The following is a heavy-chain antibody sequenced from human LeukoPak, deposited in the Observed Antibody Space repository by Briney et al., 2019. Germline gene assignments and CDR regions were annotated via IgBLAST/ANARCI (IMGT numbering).Heavy chain of an antibody. V-gene: IGHV5-51*01. J-gene: IGHJ6*03. CDR3: AGHNYGGIKTGDFYYYMDV. CDR1: GYSFTTYW. Sequence: GESLKISCKGSGYSFTTYWIGWVRQMPGKGLEWMGVIYPADSDAEYSPSFQGQVTISADKSISTAYLQWSSLKASDTAIYYCAGHNYGGIKTGDFYYYMDVWGKGTTVTVSS. CDR2: IYPADSDA. D-gene: IGHD4-23*01.